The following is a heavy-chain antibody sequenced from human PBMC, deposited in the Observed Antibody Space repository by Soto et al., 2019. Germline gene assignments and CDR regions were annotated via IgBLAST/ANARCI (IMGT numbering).Heavy chain of an antibody. Sequence: PGVPLRLPXRASGFNFDNYDMHWVRQAPGKGLEWVAVITYDGSFQYYADSVKGRFTISRDNSKNTLSLHLNTLEPEDTAVYNCAKDRVGGTFYTPLAFWGQGTLVTVSS. V-gene: IGHV3-30*18. J-gene: IGHJ4*02. D-gene: IGHD1-7*01. CDR1: GFNFDNYD. CDR3: AKDRVGGTFYTPLAF. CDR2: ITYDGSFQ.